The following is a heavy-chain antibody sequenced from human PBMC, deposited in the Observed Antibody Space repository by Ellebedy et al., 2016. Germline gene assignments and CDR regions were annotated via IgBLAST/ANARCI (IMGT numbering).Heavy chain of an antibody. CDR1: GFSFANFW. CDR2: IKEDGSAK. Sequence: GGFLRLSCSASGFSFANFWMTWVRQAPGKGLEWVANIKEDGSAKHYVDSVKGRFTISRDNARNSLFLQMNSLRAEDTAVYYCAGDSRGITAAGTSLHYWGQGTLVTVSS. CDR3: AGDSRGITAAGTSLHY. V-gene: IGHV3-7*03. J-gene: IGHJ4*02. D-gene: IGHD6-13*01.